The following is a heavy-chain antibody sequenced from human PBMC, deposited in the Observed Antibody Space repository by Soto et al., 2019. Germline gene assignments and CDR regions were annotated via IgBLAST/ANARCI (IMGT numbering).Heavy chain of an antibody. Sequence: PGESLKISCKGSGYTFTTYWIARVRQMPGKGLEWMGIIYPGYSDTRYSPSFQGQVTISADTPISTAYLQWSSLKASDTAIYYSARLLASSRFDHSSHQAFVTVAS. V-gene: IGHV5-51*01. CDR2: IYPGYSDT. J-gene: IGHJ5*02. CDR1: GYTFTTYW. CDR3: ARLLASSRFDH. D-gene: IGHD3-10*01.